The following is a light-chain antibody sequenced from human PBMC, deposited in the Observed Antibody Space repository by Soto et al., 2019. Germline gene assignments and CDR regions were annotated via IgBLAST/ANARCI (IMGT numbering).Light chain of an antibody. V-gene: IGLV2-14*03. CDR2: DVS. CDR3: SSFISSSTFV. Sequence: QSVLAQPASVSGSRGQSNTISCTGTSSDVGRYNYVSWFQQHPGKVPKLIIYDVSNWPSGVSDRFSGSKSGNTASLTISGLHPDDEADYYCSSFISSSTFVFGTGTKVTVL. J-gene: IGLJ1*01. CDR1: SSDVGRYNY.